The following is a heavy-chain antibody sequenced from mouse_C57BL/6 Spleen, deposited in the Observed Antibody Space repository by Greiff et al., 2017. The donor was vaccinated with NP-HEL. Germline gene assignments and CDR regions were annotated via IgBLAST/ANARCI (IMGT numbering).Heavy chain of an antibody. CDR1: GYTFTSYW. J-gene: IGHJ4*01. D-gene: IGHD1-1*01. CDR3: ARRYYYGSTYYAMDY. Sequence: VQLQQSGAELVKPGASVKMSCKASGYTFTSYWITWVKQRPGQGLEWIGDIYPGSGSTNYNEKFKSKATLTVDTSSSTAYMQLSSLTSEDSAVYYCARRYYYGSTYYAMDYWGQGTSVTVSS. V-gene: IGHV1-55*01. CDR2: IYPGSGST.